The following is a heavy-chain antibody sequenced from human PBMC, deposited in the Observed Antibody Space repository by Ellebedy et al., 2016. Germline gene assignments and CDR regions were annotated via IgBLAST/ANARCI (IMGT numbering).Heavy chain of an antibody. CDR1: GFTFSDDY. Sequence: GESLKISCAASGFTFSDDYMSWIRQAPGKGLEWVSYISRSGPSIYYADSVKGRFTISRDNAKNSLYLQMDSQRAEDTAVYYWAREIDNGYDFDYWGQGTLVTVSS. CDR3: AREIDNGYDFDY. V-gene: IGHV3-11*01. D-gene: IGHD5-12*01. J-gene: IGHJ4*02. CDR2: ISRSGPSI.